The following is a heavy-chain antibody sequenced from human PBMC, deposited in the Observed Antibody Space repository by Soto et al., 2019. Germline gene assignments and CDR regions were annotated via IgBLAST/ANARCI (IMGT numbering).Heavy chain of an antibody. V-gene: IGHV1-69*12. J-gene: IGHJ6*02. CDR1: GGTFSSYA. Sequence: QVQLVQSGAEVKKPGSSVKVSCKASGGTFSSYAISWVRQAPGQGLEWMGEIIPIFGTANYAQKFQGRVTITADDSTSTAYMALSSLRSEDTAVYYCARQFEVISYYCYGLAVWGQGTTVTVSS. D-gene: IGHD3-16*02. CDR2: IIPIFGTA. CDR3: ARQFEVISYYCYGLAV.